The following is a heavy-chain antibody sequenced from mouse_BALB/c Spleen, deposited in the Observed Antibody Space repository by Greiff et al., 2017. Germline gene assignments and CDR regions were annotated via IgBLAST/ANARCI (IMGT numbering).Heavy chain of an antibody. CDR2: IDPANGNT. V-gene: IGHV14-3*02. Sequence: VQLKQSGAELVKPGASVKLSCTASGFNIKDTYMHWVKQRPEQGLEWIGRIDPANGNTKYDPKFQGKATITADTSSNTAYLQLSSLTSEDTAVYYCASYYGSSYPFAYWGQGTLVTVSA. D-gene: IGHD1-1*01. CDR3: ASYYGSSYPFAY. CDR1: GFNIKDTY. J-gene: IGHJ3*01.